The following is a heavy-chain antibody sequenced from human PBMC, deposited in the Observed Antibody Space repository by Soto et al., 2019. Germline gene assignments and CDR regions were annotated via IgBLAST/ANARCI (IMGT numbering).Heavy chain of an antibody. CDR1: GFSFSSHR. Sequence: GGSLRLSCAASGFSFSSHRMKWVRQAPGKGLEWVSCISSSGSTIYYADSVRGRFTISRDNAKNSLYLQMNSLRDDDTAVYYCARGRGYCGGTNCYLDYWGQGALVTVSS. D-gene: IGHD2-21*01. CDR3: ARGRGYCGGTNCYLDY. V-gene: IGHV3-48*02. CDR2: ISSSGSTI. J-gene: IGHJ4*02.